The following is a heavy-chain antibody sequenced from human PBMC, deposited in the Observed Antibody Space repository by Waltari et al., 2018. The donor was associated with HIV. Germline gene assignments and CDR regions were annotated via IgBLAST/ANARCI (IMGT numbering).Heavy chain of an antibody. D-gene: IGHD5-12*01. Sequence: QVQLQESGPGLVKPSQTLSLTCTVSGGSISRDSYHWSWIRQPAGKGLEWIGRLYTSGSTDHNPSLKSRATISGDTSKNQFSLKLSSVTAADTAVYYCARAVVGGYDLGNNWFDPWGQGTLVTVSS. CDR3: ARAVVGGYDLGNNWFDP. J-gene: IGHJ5*02. CDR2: LYTSGST. V-gene: IGHV4-61*02. CDR1: GGSISRDSYH.